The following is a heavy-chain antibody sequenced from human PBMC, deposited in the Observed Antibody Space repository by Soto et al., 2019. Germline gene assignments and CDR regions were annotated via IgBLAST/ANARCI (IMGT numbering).Heavy chain of an antibody. CDR1: GGSISNYY. CDR2: IYTGGST. CDR3: ARASVGPPGGGSWIMPFDY. D-gene: IGHD2-15*01. J-gene: IGHJ4*02. V-gene: IGHV4-4*07. Sequence: SETLSLTCTVSGGSISNYYWSWIRQPAGKGLEWIGRIYTGGSTNYNPSLKSRVTMSTDTSKNQFSLRLTSVTATDTAVYYCARASVGPPGGGSWIMPFDYWGQGALVTVSS.